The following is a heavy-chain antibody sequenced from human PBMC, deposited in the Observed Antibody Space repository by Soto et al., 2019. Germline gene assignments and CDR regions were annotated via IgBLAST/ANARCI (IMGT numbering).Heavy chain of an antibody. D-gene: IGHD1-1*01. CDR2: VYWHDDK. CDR3: VRLMSTDTTGYFDY. J-gene: IGHJ4*02. CDR1: GFSLTTPGLG. V-gene: IGHV2-5*01. Sequence: QITLKHSGPTLVKPTQTLTLTCTLSGFSLTTPGLGVGWIRQPPGKALEWLTLVYWHDDKRYSSSLRDRLTIARDTSNNQVVLSMTNMDPEDSATYYCVRLMSTDTTGYFDYWGQGILVTVSS.